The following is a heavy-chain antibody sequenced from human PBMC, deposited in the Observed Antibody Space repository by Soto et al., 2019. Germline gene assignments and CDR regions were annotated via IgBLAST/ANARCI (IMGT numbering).Heavy chain of an antibody. CDR2: FDPEDGET. Sequence: ASVKVSCKVSGYTLTELSMHWVRQAPGKGLEWMGGFDPEDGETIYAQKFQGRVTMTEDTSTDTAYMELSSLRSEDTAVYYCAKAKIRFLDWLLLCHGGQETRFTVS. D-gene: IGHD3-3*01. J-gene: IGHJ4*02. CDR1: GYTLTELS. CDR3: AKAKIRFLDWLLLCH. V-gene: IGHV1-24*01.